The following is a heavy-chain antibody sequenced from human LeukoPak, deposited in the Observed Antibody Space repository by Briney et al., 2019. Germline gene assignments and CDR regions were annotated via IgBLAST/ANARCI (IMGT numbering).Heavy chain of an antibody. J-gene: IGHJ4*02. CDR3: ARDSGKFDY. CDR2: IRGDGVST. V-gene: IGHV3-43*02. CDR1: GLPIGDFA. Sequence: GGSLRLSCVASGLPIGDFAMHWVRQAPGQGPEWVSLIRGDGVSTFFADSVKGRFSISRHNSKNSLFLEMSSLRTEDTAMYYCARDSGKFDYWGQGTLVAVSS.